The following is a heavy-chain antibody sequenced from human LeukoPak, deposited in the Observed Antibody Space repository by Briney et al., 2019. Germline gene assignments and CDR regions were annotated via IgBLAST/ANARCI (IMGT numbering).Heavy chain of an antibody. J-gene: IGHJ4*02. CDR3: ARVGVYYYDSSGYYYGPTYFDY. Sequence: SETLPLTRAVYGGSFSGYYWSWIRQPPGKGLEWIGEINHSGSTNYNPSLKSRVTISVDTSKNQFSLKLSSVTAADTAVYYCARVGVYYYDSSGYYYGPTYFDYWGQGTLVTVSS. V-gene: IGHV4-34*01. CDR2: INHSGST. D-gene: IGHD3-22*01. CDR1: GGSFSGYY.